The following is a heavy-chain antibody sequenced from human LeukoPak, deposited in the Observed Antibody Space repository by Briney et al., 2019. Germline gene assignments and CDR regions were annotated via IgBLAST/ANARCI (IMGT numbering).Heavy chain of an antibody. CDR3: ARRPPDYYDSGWKEHWFDP. D-gene: IGHD3-22*01. CDR1: GGSISSYY. Sequence: SETLSLTCTVSGGSISSYYWSWIRQPPGKGLEWIGYIYYSGSTNYNPSLKSRVTISVDTSKNQFSLKLSSVTAADTAVYYCARRPPDYYDSGWKEHWFDPWGQGTLVTVSS. V-gene: IGHV4-59*08. CDR2: IYYSGST. J-gene: IGHJ5*02.